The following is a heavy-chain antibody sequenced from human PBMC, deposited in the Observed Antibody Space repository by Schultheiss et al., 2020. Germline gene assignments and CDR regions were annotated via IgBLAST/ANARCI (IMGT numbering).Heavy chain of an antibody. CDR3: ARAADLYSSSSDYYYYGMDV. Sequence: ASVKVSCKASGYTFTGYYMHWVRQAPGQGLEWMGIINPSGGSTSYAQKFQGRVTMTTDTSTSTAYMELRSLRSDDTAVYYCARAADLYSSSSDYYYYGMDVWGQGTTVNVSS. CDR1: GYTFTGYY. D-gene: IGHD6-6*01. V-gene: IGHV1-46*01. J-gene: IGHJ6*02. CDR2: INPSGGST.